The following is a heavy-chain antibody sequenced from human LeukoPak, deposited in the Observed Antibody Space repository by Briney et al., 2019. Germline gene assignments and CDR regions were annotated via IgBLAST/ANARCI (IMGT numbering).Heavy chain of an antibody. CDR2: ISGSGGST. V-gene: IGHV3-23*01. CDR3: AKVFRLDYGDYSEYFQH. Sequence: PGGSLRLSCAASGFTFSSYAMSWVRQAPGKGLEWVSAISGSGGSTYYADSVKGRFTISRDNSKNTLYLQMNSLRAEDTAVYYCAKVFRLDYGDYSEYFQHWGQGTLVTVSS. D-gene: IGHD4-17*01. CDR1: GFTFSSYA. J-gene: IGHJ1*01.